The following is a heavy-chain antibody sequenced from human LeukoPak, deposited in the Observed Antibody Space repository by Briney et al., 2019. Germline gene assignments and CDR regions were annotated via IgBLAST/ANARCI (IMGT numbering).Heavy chain of an antibody. J-gene: IGHJ4*02. CDR2: ISGSGGST. V-gene: IGHV3-23*01. D-gene: IGHD3-10*01. CDR3: ARGHRSLFLGDLLFDY. Sequence: GGSLRLSCAASGFTFSSYAMSWVRQAPGRGLEWVSAISGSGGSTYYADSVKGRFTISRDNSKNTLYLQMNSLRAEDTAVYYCARGHRSLFLGDLLFDYWGQGTLVTVSS. CDR1: GFTFSSYA.